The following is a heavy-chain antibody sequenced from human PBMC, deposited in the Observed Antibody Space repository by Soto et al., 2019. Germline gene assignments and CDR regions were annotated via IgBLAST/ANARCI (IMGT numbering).Heavy chain of an antibody. D-gene: IGHD6-19*01. J-gene: IGHJ6*02. CDR1: GFTFSSYA. CDR3: ATELESSGWYALYYHGMDV. V-gene: IGHV3-23*01. Sequence: GGSLRLSCAASGFTFSSYAMSWVRQAPGKGLEWVSAISGSGGSTYYADSVKGRFTISRDNSKNTLYLQMNSLRAEDTAVYYCATELESSGWYALYYHGMDVWRQGTTVTVSS. CDR2: ISGSGGST.